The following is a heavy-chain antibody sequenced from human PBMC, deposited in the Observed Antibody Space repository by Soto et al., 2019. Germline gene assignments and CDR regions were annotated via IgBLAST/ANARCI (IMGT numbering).Heavy chain of an antibody. Sequence: QVQLVQSGAEVKKPGSSVKVSCKASGGTFSSYTISWVRQAPGQGLEWMGRINPILGIANYAQKFQGRVKITADKSTSTAYMELSSLRSEDTAVDYCAREGYCSSTSCYMKGWFVPWGQGTLVTVSS. CDR2: INPILGIA. J-gene: IGHJ5*02. CDR3: AREGYCSSTSCYMKGWFVP. CDR1: GGTFSSYT. D-gene: IGHD2-2*02. V-gene: IGHV1-69*08.